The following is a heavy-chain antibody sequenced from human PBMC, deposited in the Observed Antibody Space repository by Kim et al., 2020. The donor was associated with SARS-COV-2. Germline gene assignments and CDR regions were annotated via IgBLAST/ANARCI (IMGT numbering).Heavy chain of an antibody. V-gene: IGHV3-33*06. Sequence: GGSLRLSCAASGFTFSSYGMHWVRQAPGKGLEWVAVIWYDGSNKYYADSVKGRFTISRDNSKNTLYLQMNSLRAEDTAVYYCAKARYSSSWYYFDYWGQGTLVTVSS. CDR2: IWYDGSNK. D-gene: IGHD6-13*01. J-gene: IGHJ4*02. CDR3: AKARYSSSWYYFDY. CDR1: GFTFSSYG.